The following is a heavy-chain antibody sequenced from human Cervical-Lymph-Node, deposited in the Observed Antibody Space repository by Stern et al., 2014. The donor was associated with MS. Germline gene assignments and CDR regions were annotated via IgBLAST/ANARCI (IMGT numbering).Heavy chain of an antibody. J-gene: IGHJ4*02. Sequence: QVQLVQSGAEVKKPGSSVKVSCKASGGTINNDHINWVRQAPGQGLEWVARIIPVLGTSNYAQRFQGRVTITADKSTNTAYMELRSLRSEDTAIYYCVVGPTFDFWGQGALVTVTS. V-gene: IGHV1-69*06. CDR3: VVGPTFDF. CDR2: IIPVLGTS. D-gene: IGHD1-26*01. CDR1: GGTINNDH.